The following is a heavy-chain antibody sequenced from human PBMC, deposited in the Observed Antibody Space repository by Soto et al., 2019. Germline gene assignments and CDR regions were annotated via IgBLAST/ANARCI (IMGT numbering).Heavy chain of an antibody. CDR2: ISDIGDIT. Sequence: EVQLLESGGGLIEPGGSLRLSCAASEFTFRSYAMSWVRQAPGEGLEWVSAISDIGDITYYADSVKGRFTISRDNSKNTLCLQMDSLRPEDTAVYFCAKDYSYDSSGVLDYWGQGTLVTVSS. CDR1: EFTFRSYA. J-gene: IGHJ4*02. V-gene: IGHV3-23*01. CDR3: AKDYSYDSSGVLDY. D-gene: IGHD3-22*01.